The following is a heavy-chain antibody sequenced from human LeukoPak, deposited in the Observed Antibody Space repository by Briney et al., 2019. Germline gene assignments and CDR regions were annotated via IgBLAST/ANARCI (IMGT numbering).Heavy chain of an antibody. V-gene: IGHV3-7*01. CDR2: IKQDGSEK. CDR1: GFTFSNYW. CDR3: ARDQGYCTSASCRGDAFDV. J-gene: IGHJ3*01. Sequence: GGSLRLSCAASGFTFSNYWMSWVRQAPGKGLEWVAKIKQDGSEKYYVDSVKGRFTISRDNAKNSLSLQMNSLRAEDTAVYYCARDQGYCTSASCRGDAFDVWGRGSMISVSS. D-gene: IGHD2-2*01.